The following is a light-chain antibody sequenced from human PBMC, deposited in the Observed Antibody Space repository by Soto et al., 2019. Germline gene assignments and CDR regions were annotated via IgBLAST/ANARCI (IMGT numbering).Light chain of an antibody. J-gene: IGKJ1*01. CDR1: QSVSGY. V-gene: IGKV3-11*01. CDR2: DAS. Sequence: EIVLTQSPATLSLSPGERATLSCRASQSVSGYLAWYQQKPGQAPRLLIYDASSRANGIPARFTGSGSGTDFSLTISGLEPEDFAVYYCEQRGTGPTFGQGTRVKI. CDR3: EQRGTGPT.